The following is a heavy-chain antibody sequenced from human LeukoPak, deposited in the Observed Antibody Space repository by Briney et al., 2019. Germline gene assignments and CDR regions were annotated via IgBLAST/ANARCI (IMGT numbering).Heavy chain of an antibody. D-gene: IGHD6-13*01. CDR3: ARVGSGSTWYIDY. J-gene: IGHJ4*02. V-gene: IGHV3-74*01. Sequence: GGSLRLSCAASGFTFSSYWVHWVSQAPGKGLVWVSRINSDGSSTTYADSVKGRFIISRDNAENTLYLQMNSLRAEDTAVYYCARVGSGSTWYIDYWGQGTLVTVSS. CDR1: GFTFSSYW. CDR2: INSDGSST.